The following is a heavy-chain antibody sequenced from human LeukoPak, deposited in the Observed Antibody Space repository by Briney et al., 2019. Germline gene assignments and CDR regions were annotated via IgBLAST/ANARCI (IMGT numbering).Heavy chain of an antibody. CDR1: GFTVSSNS. V-gene: IGHV3-53*01. Sequence: GGSLRLSCTVSGFTVSSNSMSWVRQAPGKGLEWVSFIYSDKTHYSDSVKGRFTISRDNSKNTLYLQMNSLRAEDTAVYYCAKDRYNWNDEPFDYWGQGTLITVSS. CDR2: IYSDKT. CDR3: AKDRYNWNDEPFDY. J-gene: IGHJ4*02. D-gene: IGHD1-1*01.